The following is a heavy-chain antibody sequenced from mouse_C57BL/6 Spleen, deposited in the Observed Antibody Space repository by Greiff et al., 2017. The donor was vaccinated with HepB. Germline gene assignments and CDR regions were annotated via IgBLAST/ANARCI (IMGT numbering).Heavy chain of an antibody. Sequence: QVQLQQSGAELVKPGASVKLSCKASGYTFTSYWMHWVKQRPGQGLEWIGYINPSSGYTKYNQKFKDKATLTADKSSSTAYMQLSSLTYEDSAVYYCARSASSYYYGSSFFAYWGQGTLVTVSA. D-gene: IGHD1-1*01. J-gene: IGHJ3*01. V-gene: IGHV1-7*01. CDR1: GYTFTSYW. CDR3: ARSASSYYYGSSFFAY. CDR2: INPSSGYT.